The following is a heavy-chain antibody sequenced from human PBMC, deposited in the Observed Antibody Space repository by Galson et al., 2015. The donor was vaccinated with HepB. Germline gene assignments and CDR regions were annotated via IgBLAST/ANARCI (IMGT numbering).Heavy chain of an antibody. CDR3: ARVSVWFGELPGPRFDP. V-gene: IGHV3-11*06. J-gene: IGHJ5*02. D-gene: IGHD3-10*01. CDR2: ISSSSSYT. CDR1: GFTFSDYY. Sequence: SLRLSCAASGFTFSDYYMSWIRQAPGKGLEWVSYISSSSSYTNYADSVKGRFTISRDNAKNSLYLQMNSLRAEDTAVYYCARVSVWFGELPGPRFDPWGQGTLVTVSS.